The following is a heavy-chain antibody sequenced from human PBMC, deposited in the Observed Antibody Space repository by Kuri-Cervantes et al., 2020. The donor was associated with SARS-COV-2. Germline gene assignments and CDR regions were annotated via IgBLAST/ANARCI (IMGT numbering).Heavy chain of an antibody. J-gene: IGHJ4*02. CDR3: ARESVVPAAIDY. V-gene: IGHV3-23*01. Sequence: GGSLRLSCAASGFTFTSHAMSWVRQAPGKGLDWVSAISGRGDSTYYADSVKGRFTISRDNSKNTLYLQMNSLRAEDTAVYYCARESVVPAAIDYWGQGTLVTVSS. CDR1: GFTFTSHA. CDR2: ISGRGDST. D-gene: IGHD2-2*02.